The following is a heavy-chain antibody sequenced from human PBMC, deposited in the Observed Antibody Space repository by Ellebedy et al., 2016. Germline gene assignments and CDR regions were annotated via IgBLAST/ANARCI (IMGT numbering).Heavy chain of an antibody. Sequence: GESLKISXAASGFTFSSYSMNWVRQAPGKGLEWVSSISSSSSYIYYADSVKGRFTISRDNAKNSLYLQMNSLRAEDTAVYYCARDLVHGSGSADSWGQGTLVTVSS. CDR1: GFTFSSYS. D-gene: IGHD3-10*01. CDR2: ISSSSSYI. V-gene: IGHV3-21*01. CDR3: ARDLVHGSGSADS. J-gene: IGHJ4*02.